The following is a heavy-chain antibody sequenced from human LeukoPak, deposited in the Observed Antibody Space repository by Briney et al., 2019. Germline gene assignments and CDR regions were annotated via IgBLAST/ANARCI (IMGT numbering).Heavy chain of an antibody. CDR2: LSYDGSNK. CDR3: AKAHGYTVYDPGDY. V-gene: IGHV3-30-3*01. Sequence: GGSLRLSRAASGFTFSSYAMHWVRQAPGKGLEWVAVLSYDGSNKYYADSVKGRFTISRDNSKNTLYLQMNSLRAEDTAVYYRAKAHGYTVYDPGDYWGQGTLVTVSS. J-gene: IGHJ4*02. CDR1: GFTFSSYA. D-gene: IGHD5/OR15-5a*01.